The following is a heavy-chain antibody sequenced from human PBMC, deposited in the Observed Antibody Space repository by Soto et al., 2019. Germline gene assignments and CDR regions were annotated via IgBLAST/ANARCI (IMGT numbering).Heavy chain of an antibody. CDR3: PRWSQRRVVPADIVAFDI. V-gene: IGHV4-34*01. CDR1: GGSFSGYY. CDR2: INHSGST. J-gene: IGHJ3*02. D-gene: IGHD2-2*02. Sequence: SETLSLTCAVYGGSFSGYYWSWIRQPPGKGLEWIGEINHSGSTNYNPSLKSRVTISVDTSKNQFSLKLSSVTAADMAVYYCPRWSQRRVVPADIVAFDIWGQGTMVTVSS.